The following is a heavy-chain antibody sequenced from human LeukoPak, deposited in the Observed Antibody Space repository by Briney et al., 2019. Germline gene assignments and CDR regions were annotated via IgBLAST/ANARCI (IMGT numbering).Heavy chain of an antibody. CDR1: GFTSSSYG. V-gene: IGHV3-33*01. CDR3: ARDRGDSSSWDNWFDP. D-gene: IGHD6-13*01. J-gene: IGHJ5*02. Sequence: GGSLRLSCAASGFTSSSYGMHWVRQAPGKGLEWVAVIWYDGSNKYYADSVKGRFTISRDNSKNTLYLQMNSLRAEDTAVYYCARDRGDSSSWDNWFDPWGQGTLVTVSS. CDR2: IWYDGSNK.